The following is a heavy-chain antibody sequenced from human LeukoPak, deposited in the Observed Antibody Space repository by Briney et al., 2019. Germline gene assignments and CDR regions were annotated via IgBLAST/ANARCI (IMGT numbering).Heavy chain of an antibody. CDR1: GDSISSSNCY. D-gene: IGHD5-12*01. CDR3: ARLRYSGYDRRPSYFDY. CDR2: INHSGST. Sequence: SETLSLTCTVSGDSISSSNCYWSWIRQPPGKGLEWIGEINHSGSTNYNPSLKSRVTISVDTSKNQFSLKLSSVTAADTAVYYCARLRYSGYDRRPSYFDYWGQGTLVTVSS. V-gene: IGHV4-39*07. J-gene: IGHJ4*02.